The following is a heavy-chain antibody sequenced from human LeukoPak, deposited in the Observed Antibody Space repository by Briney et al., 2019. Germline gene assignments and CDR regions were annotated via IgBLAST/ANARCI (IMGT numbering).Heavy chain of an antibody. V-gene: IGHV4-59*01. Sequence: SETLSLTCTVSGGSISSYYWSWIRQPPGKGLEWIGYIYYSGSTNYNPSLKSRVTISVDTSKNQFSLKLSSVTAADTAVYYCARVYDSSGFYFEYWAREPWSPSPQ. CDR1: GGSISSYY. J-gene: IGHJ4*02. CDR2: IYYSGST. CDR3: ARVYDSSGFYFEY. D-gene: IGHD3-22*01.